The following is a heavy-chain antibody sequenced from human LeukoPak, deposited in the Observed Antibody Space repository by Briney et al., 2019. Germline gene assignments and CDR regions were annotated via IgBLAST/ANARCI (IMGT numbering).Heavy chain of an antibody. Sequence: GGSLRLSCAASGFTFNNYAMSWVRQTLGKGLEWVSTISGSGESTYYADSVKGRFTISRDNAKNSLYLQMSSLRAEDTAVYYCARDYASDYWGQGTLVTVSS. D-gene: IGHD3-10*01. CDR1: GFTFNNYA. CDR3: ARDYASDY. J-gene: IGHJ4*02. V-gene: IGHV3-23*01. CDR2: ISGSGEST.